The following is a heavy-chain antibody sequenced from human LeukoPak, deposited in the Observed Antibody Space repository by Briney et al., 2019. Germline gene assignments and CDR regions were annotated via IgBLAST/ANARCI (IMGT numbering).Heavy chain of an antibody. V-gene: IGHV1-18*01. CDR3: ARDDYDSSGYYYPYYFDY. Sequence: ASVKVSCKASGYTFTSYGISWVRQAPGQGLEWMGWISAYNGNTNYAQKLQGGVTMTTDTSTSTAYMELRSLRSDDTAVYYCARDDYDSSGYYYPYYFDYWGQGTLVTVSS. D-gene: IGHD3-22*01. CDR2: ISAYNGNT. J-gene: IGHJ4*02. CDR1: GYTFTSYG.